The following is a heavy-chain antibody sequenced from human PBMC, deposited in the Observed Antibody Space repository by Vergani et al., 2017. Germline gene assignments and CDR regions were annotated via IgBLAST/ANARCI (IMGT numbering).Heavy chain of an antibody. Sequence: QVQLEESGPGLVKPSETLSLTCTVSGGSFNTYYWSWIRQSPGKGLEWIGYIYSTGSTNYNPSLNSRVTMSVDTSKNQFSLRLRSVTAADTAVYFCARGKCRDEASTGYRLEGMDIWGEGTKVTISS. CDR3: ARGKCRDEASTGYRLEGMDI. CDR1: GGSFNTYY. CDR2: IYSTGST. D-gene: IGHD3-9*01. V-gene: IGHV4-59*13. J-gene: IGHJ6*04.